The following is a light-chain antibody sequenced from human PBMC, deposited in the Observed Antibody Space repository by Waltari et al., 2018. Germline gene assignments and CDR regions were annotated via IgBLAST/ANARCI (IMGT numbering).Light chain of an antibody. V-gene: IGKV3-20*01. CDR3: QHYVRLPAT. CDR1: QSVSRT. J-gene: IGKJ1*01. Sequence: EIVLTQSPGTLSLSAGERANLSCRASQSVSRTLAWYQQKPGQAPKLLIYGASIRATGIPDRFTGSGSGTDFSLTISSLEPEDFAIYFCQHYVRLPATFGQGTKVEIK. CDR2: GAS.